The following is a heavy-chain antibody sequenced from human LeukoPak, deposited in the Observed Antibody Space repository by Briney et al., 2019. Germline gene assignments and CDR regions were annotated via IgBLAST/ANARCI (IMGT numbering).Heavy chain of an antibody. D-gene: IGHD3-16*02. Sequence: ASVKVSCKASGYTFTSYGISWVRQAPGQGLEWMGWISAYNGNTNYAQKLQGRVTMTTDTSTSTAYMELRSLGSDDTAVYYCARDPLPADQMITFGGVIAPDYWGQGTLVTVSS. CDR1: GYTFTSYG. J-gene: IGHJ4*02. CDR3: ARDPLPADQMITFGGVIAPDY. V-gene: IGHV1-18*01. CDR2: ISAYNGNT.